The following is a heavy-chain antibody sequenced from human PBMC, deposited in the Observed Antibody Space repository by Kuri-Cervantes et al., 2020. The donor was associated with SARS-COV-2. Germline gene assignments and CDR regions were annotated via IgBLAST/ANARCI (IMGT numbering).Heavy chain of an antibody. CDR2: ICHSGTT. J-gene: IGHJ5*02. CDR3: ARARRDYTGSYSGWFDP. Sequence: SETLSLTCTVSGGSISSYYWSWIRQPPGKGLEWIGTICHSGTTYYNPSLKSRVVISIDPSKNHFSLKLSSVTAADTAVYYCARARRDYTGSYSGWFDPWGQGTLVTVSS. CDR1: GGSISSYY. V-gene: IGHV4-59*08. D-gene: IGHD1-26*01.